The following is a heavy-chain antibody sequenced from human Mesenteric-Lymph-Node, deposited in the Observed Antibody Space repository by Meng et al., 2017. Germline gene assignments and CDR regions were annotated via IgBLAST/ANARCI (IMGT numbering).Heavy chain of an antibody. CDR1: GFIFDDYG. J-gene: IGHJ4*02. V-gene: IGHV3-33*08. Sequence: GESLKISCAASGFIFDDYGMSWVRQAPGKGLEWVAVIWYDGSNKYYADSVKGRFTISRDNSKNTLYLQMNSLRAEDTAVYYCARNAVGATRFYFDYWGQGTLVTVSS. CDR3: ARNAVGATRFYFDY. CDR2: IWYDGSNK. D-gene: IGHD1-26*01.